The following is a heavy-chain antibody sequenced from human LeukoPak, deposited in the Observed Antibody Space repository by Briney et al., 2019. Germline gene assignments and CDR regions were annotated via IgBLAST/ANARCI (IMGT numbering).Heavy chain of an antibody. J-gene: IGHJ5*02. Sequence: PGGSLRLSCAGSGFTFSSYSMNWVRQAPGKGLEWVSSISSSSSYIYYADSVKGRFTISRDNARNSLYLQMNNLRVEDTAIYYCAKVLPIYFSPSSWFDPWGQGTLVTVSS. CDR1: GFTFSSYS. CDR2: ISSSSSYI. CDR3: AKVLPIYFSPSSWFDP. V-gene: IGHV3-21*04. D-gene: IGHD3-3*01.